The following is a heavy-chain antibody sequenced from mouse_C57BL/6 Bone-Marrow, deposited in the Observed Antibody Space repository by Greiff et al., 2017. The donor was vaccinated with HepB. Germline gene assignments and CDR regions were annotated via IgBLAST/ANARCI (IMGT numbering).Heavy chain of an antibody. D-gene: IGHD1-1*01. CDR2: IDPETGGT. Sequence: VQLVESGAELVRPGASVTLSCKASGYTFTDYEMHWVKQTPVHGLEWIGAIDPETGGTAYNQKFKGKAILTADKSSSTAYMELRSLTSEDSAVYYGTDYYGSVLWFAYWGQGTRVTVSA. CDR1: GYTFTDYE. CDR3: TDYYGSVLWFAY. J-gene: IGHJ3*01. V-gene: IGHV1-15*01.